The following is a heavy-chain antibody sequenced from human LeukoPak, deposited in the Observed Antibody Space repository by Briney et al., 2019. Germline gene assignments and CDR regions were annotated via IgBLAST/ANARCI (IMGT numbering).Heavy chain of an antibody. CDR3: ARDPGAEYYDSSGYYWFDP. Sequence: SVKVSCKASGGTSSSYAISWVRQAPGQGLEWMGGIIPIFGTANYAQKFQGRVTITADESTSTAYMELSSLRSEDTAVYYCARDPGAEYYDSSGYYWFDPWGQGTLVTVSS. CDR2: IIPIFGTA. D-gene: IGHD3-22*01. J-gene: IGHJ5*02. V-gene: IGHV1-69*13. CDR1: GGTSSSYA.